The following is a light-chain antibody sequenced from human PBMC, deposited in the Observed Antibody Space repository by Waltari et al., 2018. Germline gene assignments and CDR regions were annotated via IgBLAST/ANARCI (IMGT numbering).Light chain of an antibody. CDR1: QSLVYTDGISY. V-gene: IGKV2-30*01. CDR2: KVS. CDR3: MQATHWPVT. J-gene: IGKJ5*01. Sequence: DVGLTQSPLSLPVTLGQPASISCRYSQSLVYTDGISYLNWFHQRPGQAPRRLIYKVSNRDSGVPDRFSGSGSGTDFTLMISSVEADDVGVYFCMQATHWPVTFGQGTRLEIK.